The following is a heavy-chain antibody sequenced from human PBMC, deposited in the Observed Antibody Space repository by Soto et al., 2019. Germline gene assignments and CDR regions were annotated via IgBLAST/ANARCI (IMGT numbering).Heavy chain of an antibody. D-gene: IGHD3-22*01. Sequence: QVQLQESGPGLLKPSETLSLTFTVSGDSVSSVSCYWSWIRQSPGKGLEGIGYMFYNGSTDYNPSLKSRVTISGATAKNTFTLKLTSVTAADTAVFYCARGRGVGYFDSGGYSKVSAAPLDVCGQGTTVTVSS. J-gene: IGHJ6*01. CDR3: ARGRGVGYFDSGGYSKVSAAPLDV. CDR1: GDSVSSVSCY. CDR2: MFYNGST. V-gene: IGHV4-61*01.